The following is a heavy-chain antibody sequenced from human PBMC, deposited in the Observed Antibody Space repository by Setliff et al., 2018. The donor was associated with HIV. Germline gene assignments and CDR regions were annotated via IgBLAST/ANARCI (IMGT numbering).Heavy chain of an antibody. D-gene: IGHD3-22*01. CDR1: GSSISSNYY. J-gene: IGHJ4*02. CDR2: IYHSGTA. V-gene: IGHV4-38-2*02. CDR3: ARDPRGLLSPVPRGYFDY. Sequence: SETLSLTCNVSGSSISSNYYWGWVRQPPGRGLEWIANIYHSGTAYYNPSFKTRVAISIDTSKNYVSLKLRSLTAADTAIHYCARDPRGLLSPVPRGYFDYWGQGALVTVSS.